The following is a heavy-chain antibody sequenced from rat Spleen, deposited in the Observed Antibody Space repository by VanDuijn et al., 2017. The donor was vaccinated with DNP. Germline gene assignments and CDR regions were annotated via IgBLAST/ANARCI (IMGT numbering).Heavy chain of an antibody. V-gene: IGHV3-1*01. CDR3: ARWGDYFDF. Sequence: EVQLQESGPGLVKPSQSLSLTCSVTGFSITSYYWAWIRKLPGNKMEWIGYISYSGSTSYNPSLKSRISITRDTSLNQFFLHLNSVTTEDTATYYCARWGDYFDFWGQGVMVTVSS. J-gene: IGHJ2*01. CDR2: ISYSGST. CDR1: GFSITSYY.